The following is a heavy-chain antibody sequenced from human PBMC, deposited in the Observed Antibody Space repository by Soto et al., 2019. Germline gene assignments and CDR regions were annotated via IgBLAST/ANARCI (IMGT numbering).Heavy chain of an antibody. CDR3: ARDPSGLYSGSSQTQYDAFDI. CDR1: GGSISSGDYY. CDR2: IYYSGST. V-gene: IGHV4-30-4*01. Sequence: QVQLQESGPGLVKPSQTLSLTCTVSGGSISSGDYYWSWIRQPPGKGLEWIGYIYYSGSTYYNPSLKSRVTISVDTSKNQFSLKLSSVTAADTAVYYCARDPSGLYSGSSQTQYDAFDIWGQGTMVTVSS. D-gene: IGHD1-26*01. J-gene: IGHJ3*02.